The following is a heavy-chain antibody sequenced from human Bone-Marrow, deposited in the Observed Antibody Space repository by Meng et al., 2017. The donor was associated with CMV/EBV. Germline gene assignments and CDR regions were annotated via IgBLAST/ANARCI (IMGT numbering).Heavy chain of an antibody. D-gene: IGHD3-16*01. CDR3: ARESDYVWGSYSFDY. J-gene: IGHJ4*02. V-gene: IGHV1-2*02. Sequence: SGYTFTGYYMHWVRQAPGQGLEWMGWINPNSGGKNYAQKFQGRVTMTRDTSISTAYMELSRLRSDDTAVYYCARESDYVWGSYSFDYWGQGTLVTVSS. CDR1: GYTFTGYY. CDR2: INPNSGGK.